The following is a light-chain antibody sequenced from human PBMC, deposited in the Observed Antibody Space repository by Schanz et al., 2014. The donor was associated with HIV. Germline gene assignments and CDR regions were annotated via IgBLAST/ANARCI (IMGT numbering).Light chain of an antibody. CDR1: SGHSSYA. CDR2: LNSDGSH. CDR3: QTWTPGIPNWV. J-gene: IGLJ3*02. Sequence: QSVLTQSPSASASLGASVKLTCTLSSGHSSYAIAWHQQQPEEGPRFLMKLNSDGSHTKGDGIPDRFSGSSSGAERYLTISSLQSEDEADYYCQTWTPGIPNWVFGGGTKLTVL. V-gene: IGLV4-69*01.